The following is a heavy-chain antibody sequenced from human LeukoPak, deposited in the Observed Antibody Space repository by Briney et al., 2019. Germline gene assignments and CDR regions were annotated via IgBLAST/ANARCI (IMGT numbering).Heavy chain of an antibody. D-gene: IGHD3-22*01. Sequence: GGSLRLSCAASGFTFSSYAMSWVRQAPGEGLVGVSALSGSAGSAYSADSLKGRFTISRDNSKNTLSLQTNSLGVEDTAVYYCATDQTYYYDSSGYGWGQGTLVTVSS. CDR1: GFTFSSYA. CDR3: ATDQTYYYDSSGYG. CDR2: LSGSAGSA. V-gene: IGHV3-23*01. J-gene: IGHJ4*02.